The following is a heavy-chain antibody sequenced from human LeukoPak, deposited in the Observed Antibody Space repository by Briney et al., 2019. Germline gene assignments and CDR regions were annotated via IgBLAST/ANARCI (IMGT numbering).Heavy chain of an antibody. CDR3: ARDRRLRGYSYGYDAFDI. CDR2: IYYSGST. J-gene: IGHJ3*02. Sequence: SETLSLTCTVSGGSISSGGYYWSWIRQHPGKGLEWIGYIYYSGSTYYNPSLKSRVTISVDTSKNQFSLKLSSVTAADTAVYYCARDRRLRGYSYGYDAFDIWGQGTMVTVSS. V-gene: IGHV4-31*03. D-gene: IGHD5-18*01. CDR1: GGSISSGGYY.